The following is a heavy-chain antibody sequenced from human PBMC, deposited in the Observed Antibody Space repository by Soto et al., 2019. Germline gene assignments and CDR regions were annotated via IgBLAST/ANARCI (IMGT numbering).Heavy chain of an antibody. CDR1: GFTFSNAW. CDR2: IKSRSDGGTP. Sequence: EVQLVESGGGLVQPGGSLRLSCAASGFTFSNAWMNWVRHTPGRGLEWVGRIKSRSDGGTPDYGAPVKGRFTISRDDSLNTVYLQMNSLTAEDTGVYYCTTDTRRISVFGVPWDSWGQGTLVTVSS. CDR3: TTDTRRISVFGVPWDS. J-gene: IGHJ4*02. V-gene: IGHV3-15*01. D-gene: IGHD3-3*01.